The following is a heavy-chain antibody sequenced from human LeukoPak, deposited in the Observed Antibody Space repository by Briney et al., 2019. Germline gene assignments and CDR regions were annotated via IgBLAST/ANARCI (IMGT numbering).Heavy chain of an antibody. V-gene: IGHV2-5*01. CDR3: AHRSYYYGWGPSYFDF. J-gene: IGHJ4*02. D-gene: IGHD3-10*01. CDR2: IYWNDNS. CDR1: GFSLSTSGVG. Sequence: SGPTLVKPTQTLTLTCTFSGFSLSTSGVGVGWIRQPPGKALEWLALIYWNDNSPYRPSLKSRLTITKDTSKNQVVLTMTNMDPVDTATYYCAHRSYYYGWGPSYFDFWGQGILVTVSS.